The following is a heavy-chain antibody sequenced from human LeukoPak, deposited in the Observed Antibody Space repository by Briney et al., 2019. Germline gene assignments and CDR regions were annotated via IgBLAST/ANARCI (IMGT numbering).Heavy chain of an antibody. J-gene: IGHJ4*02. V-gene: IGHV4-38-2*01. CDR1: GYSVSSGYY. D-gene: IGHD3-10*01. CDR3: ARHHYYYGSGTYYTAIDS. CDR2: VYHTGKA. Sequence: PSETLSLTCYVSGYSVSSGYYWGWIRQPPGKGLEFIGYVYHTGKAWYNPSLKSRVTISVDTSKNQLSLKLSSVTAADTAVYFCARHHYYYGSGTYYTAIDSWGQGTLVTVSS.